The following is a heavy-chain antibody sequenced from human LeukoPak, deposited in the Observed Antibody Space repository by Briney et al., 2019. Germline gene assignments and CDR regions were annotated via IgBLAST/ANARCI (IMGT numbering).Heavy chain of an antibody. J-gene: IGHJ6*03. CDR3: ARERRTYYDSSGYYPSYYYYMDV. V-gene: IGHV3-21*01. CDR1: GFTLSRYS. Sequence: GGSLRLSCAASGFTLSRYSMNWVRQAPGKGLEWVSSISSGSSYIYYADSVKGRFSISRDNAKNSLYLQMNSLRAEDTAVYYCARERRTYYDSSGYYPSYYYYMDVWGKGTTVTISS. D-gene: IGHD3-22*01. CDR2: ISSGSSYI.